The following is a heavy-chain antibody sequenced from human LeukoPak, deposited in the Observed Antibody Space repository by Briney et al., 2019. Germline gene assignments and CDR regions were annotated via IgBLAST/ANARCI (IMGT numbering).Heavy chain of an antibody. D-gene: IGHD5-12*01. CDR3: ARGRATRRRQKSQSKENDY. CDR2: INHSGST. J-gene: IGHJ4*02. Sequence: PSETLSLTCAVYGGSFSGYYWSWIRQPPGKGLEWIGEINHSGSTNYNPSLKSRVTISVDTSKNQFSLKLSSVTAADTAVYYCARGRATRRRQKSQSKENDYWGQGTLVTVSS. CDR1: GGSFSGYY. V-gene: IGHV4-34*01.